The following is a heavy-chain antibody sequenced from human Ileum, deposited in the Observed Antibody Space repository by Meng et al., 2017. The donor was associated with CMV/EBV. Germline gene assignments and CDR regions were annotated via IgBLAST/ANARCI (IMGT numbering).Heavy chain of an antibody. J-gene: IGHJ5*02. V-gene: IGHV4-34*01. CDR2: INHSGST. CDR3: ARGGGGWYLNWFDP. D-gene: IGHD6-19*01. Sequence: VYGGSFSGYYWSWIRQPPGKGLEWIGEINHSGSTNYNPSLKSRVTISVDTSKNQFSLKLSSVTAADTAVYYCARGGGGWYLNWFDPWGQGTLVTVSS. CDR1: GGSFSGYY.